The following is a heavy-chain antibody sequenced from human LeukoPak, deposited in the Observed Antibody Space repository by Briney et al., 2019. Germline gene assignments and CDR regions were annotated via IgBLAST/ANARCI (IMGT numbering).Heavy chain of an antibody. Sequence: GASVKVSCKASGYTFTGYYMHWVRQAPGQGLEWMGIINPSGGSTSYAQKFQGRVTMTRDTSTSTVYMELSSLRSEDTAVYYCARDRCSGGSCQYYFDYWGQGTLVTVSS. CDR3: ARDRCSGGSCQYYFDY. D-gene: IGHD2-15*01. CDR2: INPSGGST. J-gene: IGHJ4*02. V-gene: IGHV1-46*01. CDR1: GYTFTGYY.